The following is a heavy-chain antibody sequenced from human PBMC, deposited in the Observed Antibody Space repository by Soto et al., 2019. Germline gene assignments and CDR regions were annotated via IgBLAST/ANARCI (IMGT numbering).Heavy chain of an antibody. J-gene: IGHJ3*02. CDR2: INVASGNT. V-gene: IGHV1-3*01. D-gene: IGHD3-3*01. CDR1: GYTFSSYA. Sequence: ASVKVSCKTSGYTFSSYAIHWVRQAPGQGLEWMGWINVASGNTRYSQKFQDRVTITRDTSASSAYMELSSLRSEDRAVYYCAREHDFWSHYAYDMWGQGTMVTVSS. CDR3: AREHDFWSHYAYDM.